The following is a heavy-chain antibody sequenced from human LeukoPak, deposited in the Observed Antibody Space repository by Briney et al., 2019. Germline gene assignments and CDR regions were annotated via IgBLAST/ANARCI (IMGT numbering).Heavy chain of an antibody. V-gene: IGHV3-23*01. D-gene: IGHD3-22*01. J-gene: IGHJ4*02. CDR3: ARSLYDSSGYPLDY. CDR2: ISGSGGST. Sequence: GGSLILSCAASGFTFSSYAMSRVRQAPGKELEWVSAISGSGGSTYYADSVKGRFTISRDNSKNTLYLQMNSLRAEDTAVYYCARSLYDSSGYPLDYWGQGTLATVSS. CDR1: GFTFSSYA.